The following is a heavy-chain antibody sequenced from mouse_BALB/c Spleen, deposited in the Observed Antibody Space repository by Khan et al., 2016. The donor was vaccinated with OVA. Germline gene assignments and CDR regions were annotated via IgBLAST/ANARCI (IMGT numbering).Heavy chain of an antibody. V-gene: IGHV1-7*01. CDR3: ARDRIDY. CDR1: GYTFSNYW. CDR2: INPSSGHT. Sequence: QIQLVQSGAGLAKPGASVKMSCKASGYTFSNYWIHWVKQRPGQGLEWIGYINPSSGHTYYNQTFNDKATLTTDKSSSTAYMQLSSLTSEDSAVYYCARDRIDYWGQGTTLTVSS. J-gene: IGHJ2*01.